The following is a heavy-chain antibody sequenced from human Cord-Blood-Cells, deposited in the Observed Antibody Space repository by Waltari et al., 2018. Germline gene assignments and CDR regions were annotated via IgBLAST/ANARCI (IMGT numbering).Heavy chain of an antibody. CDR1: GFTVSSNY. J-gene: IGHJ3*02. Sequence: EVQLVESGGGLVQPGGSPRLSCAASGFTVSSNYMSWVRQAPGKGLEWASVIYSGGSTYYADSGKGRFTISRNNSKNTLYLQMNSRRAEDTAVYYCTRGGGSYYAFDIWGQGTMVTVSS. CDR2: IYSGGST. D-gene: IGHD1-26*01. CDR3: TRGGGSYYAFDI. V-gene: IGHV3-53*04.